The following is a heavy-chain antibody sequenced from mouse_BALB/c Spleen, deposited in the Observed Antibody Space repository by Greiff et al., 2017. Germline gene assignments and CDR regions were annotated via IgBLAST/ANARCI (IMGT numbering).Heavy chain of an antibody. CDR1: GYTFTSFW. V-gene: IGHV1-5*01. CDR2: IYPGNSDT. J-gene: IGHJ2*01. Sequence: VHVKQSGTVLARPGASVKMSCKASGYTFTSFWMHWVKQRPGQGLEWIGAIYPGNSDTSYNQKFKGKAKLTAVTSTSTAYMELSSLTNEDSAVYYCTRSGWDYMDYWGQGTTLTVSS. CDR3: TRSGWDYMDY. D-gene: IGHD3-1*01.